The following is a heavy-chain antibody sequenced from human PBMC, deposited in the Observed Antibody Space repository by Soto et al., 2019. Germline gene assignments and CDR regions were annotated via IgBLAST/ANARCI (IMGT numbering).Heavy chain of an antibody. D-gene: IGHD4-17*01. CDR2: IITLFGTA. V-gene: IGHV1-69*01. CDR3: AXQVGYGDFXAXLLX. CDR1: GGTFSSHS. Sequence: VQLMQSGAEVKQPGSSVKVSCKASGGTFSSHSINWVRQAPGQGLEWMGGIITLFGTANYAQNFQGRVTITADQTTSTAYMELNXXXXXXXXXXXXAXQVGYGDFXAXLLXWGQGTLVTV. J-gene: IGHJ4*02.